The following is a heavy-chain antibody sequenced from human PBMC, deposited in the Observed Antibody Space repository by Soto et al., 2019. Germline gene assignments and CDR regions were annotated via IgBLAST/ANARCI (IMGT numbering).Heavy chain of an antibody. CDR2: IYYSGST. CDR1: GGSISSGGYY. J-gene: IGHJ6*03. Sequence: QVQLQESGPGLVKPSQTLSLTCTVSGGSISSGGYYWSWIRQHPGKGLEWIGYIYYSGSTYYNPSLKSRVTISVDTSKNQFSLKLSSVTAADTAVYYCARVGESGGSCYGDCGIYYYYYYMDVWGKGTTVTVSS. CDR3: ARVGESGGSCYGDCGIYYYYYYMDV. V-gene: IGHV4-31*03. D-gene: IGHD2-15*01.